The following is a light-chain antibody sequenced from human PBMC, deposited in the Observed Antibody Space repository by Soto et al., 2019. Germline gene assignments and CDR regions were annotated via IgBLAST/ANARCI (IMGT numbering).Light chain of an antibody. CDR1: QSVSSSY. V-gene: IGKV3D-20*02. CDR2: GAS. J-gene: IGKJ4*01. CDR3: QQGSNWPPLT. Sequence: EIVLTQSPGTLSLSPGERATLSCRASQSVSSSYLAWYQQKPGQAPRLLIYGASSRATGIPARFSGRGSGTDFTLTISSLEPEDFALYYCQQGSNWPPLTFGGGTKVDIK.